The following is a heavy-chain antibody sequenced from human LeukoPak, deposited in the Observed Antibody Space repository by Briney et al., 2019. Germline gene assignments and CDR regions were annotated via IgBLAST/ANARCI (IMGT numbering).Heavy chain of an antibody. V-gene: IGHV4-4*02. D-gene: IGHD3-10*01. Sequence: SETLSLTCAVSGGSISSSNWWSWVRQPPGKGLESIGEINHSGSTNYNPSLKSRVTISVDTSKNQFSLKLSSVTAADTAVYYCARHVSRYGSGSYYNVRSWFDPWGQGTLVTVSS. J-gene: IGHJ5*02. CDR1: GGSISSSNW. CDR3: ARHVSRYGSGSYYNVRSWFDP. CDR2: INHSGST.